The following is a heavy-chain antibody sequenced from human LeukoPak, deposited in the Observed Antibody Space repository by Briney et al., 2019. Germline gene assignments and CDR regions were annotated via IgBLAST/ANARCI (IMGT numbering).Heavy chain of an antibody. CDR1: GFTFSNYE. J-gene: IGHJ4*02. CDR2: ISSSGSTI. Sequence: GGSLRLSCAASGFTFSNYEMNWVRQAAGKGLEWVAYISSSGSTIYYAELVKGRFTISRDNAKYSLYLQMNSLRAEDTAVYYCARVQYYYDSSGYYVYYFDYWGQGTLVTVSS. D-gene: IGHD3-22*01. V-gene: IGHV3-48*03. CDR3: ARVQYYYDSSGYYVYYFDY.